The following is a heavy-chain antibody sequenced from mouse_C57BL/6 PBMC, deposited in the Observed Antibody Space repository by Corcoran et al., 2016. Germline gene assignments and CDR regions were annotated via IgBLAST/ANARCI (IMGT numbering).Heavy chain of an antibody. CDR1: GYTFTDYY. CDR3: ARYDYPYWYFDV. V-gene: IGHV1-26*01. D-gene: IGHD2-4*01. CDR2: INPNNGGT. Sequence: EVKLKQSGPELVKPGASVKISCNASGYTFTDYYMNWVKQSHGKSLEWIGDINPNNGGTSYNQKFKGKATLTVDKSSSTAYMELRSLTSEDSAVYYCARYDYPYWYFDVWGTGTTVTVSS. J-gene: IGHJ1*03.